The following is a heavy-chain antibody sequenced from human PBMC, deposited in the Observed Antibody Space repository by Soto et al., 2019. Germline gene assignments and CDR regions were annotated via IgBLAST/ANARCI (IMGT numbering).Heavy chain of an antibody. J-gene: IGHJ6*03. CDR2: INHSGST. CDR3: ARGPQVYYYYYMDV. CDR1: GGSFSGYY. V-gene: IGHV4-34*01. Sequence: SETLSLTCAVYGGSFSGYYWSWIRQPPGKGLEWIGEINHSGSTNYNPSLKSRVTISVDTSKNQFSLKLSSVTAADTAVYYCARGPQVYYYYYMDVWGKGTTVTVSS.